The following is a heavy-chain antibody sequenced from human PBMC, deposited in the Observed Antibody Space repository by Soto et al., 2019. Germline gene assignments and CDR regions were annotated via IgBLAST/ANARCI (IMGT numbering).Heavy chain of an antibody. CDR2: IHHSGST. CDR1: GGSISSGGYY. Sequence: SETLSLTCNVSGGSISSGGYYWTWIRQHPGKGLEWIGYIHHSGSTFYNPSLKSRVTISVDTSKNQFSLKLSSVTAADTAVYYCARVPDRWGQGTLVTVSS. CDR3: ARVPDR. V-gene: IGHV4-31*03. J-gene: IGHJ5*02. D-gene: IGHD2-2*01.